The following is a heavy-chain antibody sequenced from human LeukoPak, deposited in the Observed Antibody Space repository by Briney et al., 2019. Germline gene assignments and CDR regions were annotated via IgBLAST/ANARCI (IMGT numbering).Heavy chain of an antibody. V-gene: IGHV3-30*18. CDR2: ISYDGSNK. Sequence: GRSLRLSCAASGFTFSSYGMHWVRQAPGKGLEWVAVISYDGSNKYYADSVKGRFTISRDNSKNTLYLQMNSLRAEDTAVYYCAKGNPRDYYGSGSYPHYWGQETLVTVSS. CDR1: GFTFSSYG. CDR3: AKGNPRDYYGSGSYPHY. J-gene: IGHJ4*02. D-gene: IGHD3-10*01.